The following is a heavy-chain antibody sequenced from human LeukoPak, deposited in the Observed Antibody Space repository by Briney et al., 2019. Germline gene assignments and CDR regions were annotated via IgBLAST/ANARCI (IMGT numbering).Heavy chain of an antibody. V-gene: IGHV3-30*02. Sequence: GGSLRLSCAASGFTFSSYGMHWVRQAPGKGLEWVAFIRYDGSNKYYADSVKGRFTISRDNPKDTLYLQMNSLRVEDTAVYYCARGEYSSSWHSEYFQHWGQGTLVTVSS. J-gene: IGHJ1*01. D-gene: IGHD6-13*01. CDR3: ARGEYSSSWHSEYFQH. CDR1: GFTFSSYG. CDR2: IRYDGSNK.